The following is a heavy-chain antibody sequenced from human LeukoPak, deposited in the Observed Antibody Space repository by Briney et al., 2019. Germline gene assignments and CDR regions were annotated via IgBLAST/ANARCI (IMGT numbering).Heavy chain of an antibody. CDR2: INSEGSST. D-gene: IGHD1-26*01. CDR3: AKYGPQDSGSSHFDY. J-gene: IGHJ4*02. V-gene: IGHV3-74*01. Sequence: HSGGSLRLSCAASGFTFSSYAMSWVRQAPGKGLVWVSRINSEGSSTNYADSVKGRFTISRDNAKNTLYLQMNSLRAEDTAVYYCAKYGPQDSGSSHFDYWGQGALVTVSS. CDR1: GFTFSSYA.